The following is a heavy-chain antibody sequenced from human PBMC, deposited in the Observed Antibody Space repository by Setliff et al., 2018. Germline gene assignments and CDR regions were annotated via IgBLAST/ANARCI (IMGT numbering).Heavy chain of an antibody. CDR2: IASNGYFT. V-gene: IGHV3-11*01. Sequence: CAASGFAFGDHYMSWIRQAPGKGLEWLAYIASNGYFTDYADAVKGRFVISRDNSQNSLHLQINGLRVEDTAEYYCAKGGGDWDNQHYVYDIWGQGTMVTVSS. CDR1: GFAFGDHY. D-gene: IGHD2-21*02. CDR3: AKGGGDWDNQHYVYDI. J-gene: IGHJ3*02.